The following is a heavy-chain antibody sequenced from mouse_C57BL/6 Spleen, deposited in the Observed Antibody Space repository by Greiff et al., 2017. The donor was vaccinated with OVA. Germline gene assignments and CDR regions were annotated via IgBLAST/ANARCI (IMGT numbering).Heavy chain of an antibody. Sequence: EVQLQQSGPELVKPGASVKISCKASGYTFTDYYMNWVKQSHGKSLEWIGDINPNNGGTSYNQKFKGKAILTVDKSSSTAYMELRSLTSEDSAVYYCAIRRLLPSYAMDYWGQGTSVTVSS. J-gene: IGHJ4*01. CDR2: INPNNGGT. CDR3: AIRRLLPSYAMDY. V-gene: IGHV1-26*01. CDR1: GYTFTDYY. D-gene: IGHD2-3*01.